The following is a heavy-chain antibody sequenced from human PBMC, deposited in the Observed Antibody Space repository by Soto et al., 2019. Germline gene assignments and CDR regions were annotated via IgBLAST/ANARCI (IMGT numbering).Heavy chain of an antibody. J-gene: IGHJ5*02. Sequence: GESLKISCNGSGYSFTSYWISWVLHMPGKGLEWMGRIDPSDSYTNYSPSFQGHVTISADKSISTAYLQWSSLKASDTAMYYCARHFGPYDSSGYYYVPWGQGTLVTVSS. V-gene: IGHV5-10-1*01. CDR3: ARHFGPYDSSGYYYVP. CDR2: IDPSDSYT. D-gene: IGHD3-22*01. CDR1: GYSFTSYW.